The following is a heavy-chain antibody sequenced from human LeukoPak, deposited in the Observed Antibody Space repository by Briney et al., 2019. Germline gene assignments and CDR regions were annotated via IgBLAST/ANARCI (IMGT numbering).Heavy chain of an antibody. CDR3: ARGRMVRGVIRDAFDI. Sequence: SETLSLTCAVYGGSFSGYYWSWIRQPPGKGLEWIGEINHSGSTNYNPSLKSRVTISVDTSKNQFSLKLSSVTAADTAVYYCARGRMVRGVIRDAFDIWGQGTMVTVSS. CDR2: INHSGST. V-gene: IGHV4-34*01. D-gene: IGHD3-10*01. J-gene: IGHJ3*02. CDR1: GGSFSGYY.